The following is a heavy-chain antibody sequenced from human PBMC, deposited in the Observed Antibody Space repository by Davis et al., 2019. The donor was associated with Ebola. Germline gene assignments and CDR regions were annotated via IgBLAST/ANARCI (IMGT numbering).Heavy chain of an antibody. CDR3: ARVPVVPAASGVDY. CDR1: GGSFSDYF. J-gene: IGHJ4*02. D-gene: IGHD2-2*01. CDR2: TSHSGYT. Sequence: SETLSLTCAVYGGSFSDYFWSWIRQPPGKGLEWIGETSHSGYTNYSPSLMSRVTISVDSSKSQFSLKINSVTAADTAVYYCARVPVVPAASGVDYWGQGTLVTVSS. V-gene: IGHV4-34*01.